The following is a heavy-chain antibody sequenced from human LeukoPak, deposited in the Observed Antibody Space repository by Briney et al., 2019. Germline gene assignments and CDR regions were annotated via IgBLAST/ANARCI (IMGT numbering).Heavy chain of an antibody. CDR1: GFAFSNFA. D-gene: IGHD3-16*01. CDR3: TRVWADAVFDH. V-gene: IGHV3-64*02. Sequence: PGGSLRLSCAASGFAFSNFAFHWVRQAPGKVPEYVSAITSNGLGTYYADSVRGRFTVSRDNSKNTLYLQMGSLRTEDTGIYYCTRVWADAVFDHWGRGTLVTVSS. J-gene: IGHJ4*02. CDR2: ITSNGLGT.